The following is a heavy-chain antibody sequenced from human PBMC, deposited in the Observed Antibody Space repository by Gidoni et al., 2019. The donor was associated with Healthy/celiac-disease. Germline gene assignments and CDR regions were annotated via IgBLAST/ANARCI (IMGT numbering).Heavy chain of an antibody. D-gene: IGHD6-13*01. CDR1: GFTFSRYS. CDR3: ARDRAGRDSSSWWDDAFDI. CDR2: FSRSSRTI. V-gene: IGHV3-48*02. Sequence: EVQLVESGGGLVPPGGSLRLPCAASGFTFSRYSMNWVRQAPGKGLEWVSYFSRSSRTIYYADSVKGRFTISRDNAKNSLYLQMNSLRDEDTAVYYCARDRAGRDSSSWWDDAFDIWGQGTMVTVSS. J-gene: IGHJ3*02.